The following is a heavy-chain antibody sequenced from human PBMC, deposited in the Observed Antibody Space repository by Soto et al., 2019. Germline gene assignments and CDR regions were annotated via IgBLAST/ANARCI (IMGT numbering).Heavy chain of an antibody. D-gene: IGHD3-9*01. CDR3: ARLYDILTGYGVFDP. CDR1: GYSFTSYW. J-gene: IGHJ5*02. Sequence: PGESLKISCKGSGYSFTSYWISWVRQMPGKGLEWMGRIDPSDSYTNYSPSFQGHVTISADKSISTAYLQWSSLKASDTAMYYCARLYDILTGYGVFDPWGQGTLVTVSS. V-gene: IGHV5-10-1*01. CDR2: IDPSDSYT.